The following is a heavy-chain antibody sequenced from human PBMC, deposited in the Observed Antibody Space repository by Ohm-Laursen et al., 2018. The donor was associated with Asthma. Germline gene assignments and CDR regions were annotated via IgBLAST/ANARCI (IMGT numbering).Heavy chain of an antibody. J-gene: IGHJ4*02. CDR2: ISSSGSRL. CDR1: GFSFNTYS. D-gene: IGHD1-14*01. V-gene: IGHV3-21*01. CDR3: ARDGPELPTELDY. Sequence: SLRLSCAASGFSFNTYSMNWVRQAPGKGLEWVAAISSSGSRLLYADSVRGRFTISRDNAKNSLYLQMNSLRAEDTAVYYCARDGPELPTELDYWGPGTLVTVSS.